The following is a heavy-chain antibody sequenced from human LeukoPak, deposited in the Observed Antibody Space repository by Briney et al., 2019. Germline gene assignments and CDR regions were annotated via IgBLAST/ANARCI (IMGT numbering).Heavy chain of an antibody. D-gene: IGHD1-14*01. CDR3: ARLTLDAFDI. CDR1: GGSISSGGYS. V-gene: IGHV4-30-2*01. CDR2: IYHSGST. Sequence: PSQTLSLTCTVSGGSISSGGYSWSWIRQPPGKGLEWIGYIYHSGSTYYNPSLKSRVTISVDRSKNQFSLKLSSVTAADTAVYYCARLTLDAFDIWGQGTMVTVSS. J-gene: IGHJ3*02.